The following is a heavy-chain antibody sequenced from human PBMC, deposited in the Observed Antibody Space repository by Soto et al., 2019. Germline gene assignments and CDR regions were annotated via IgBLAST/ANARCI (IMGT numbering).Heavy chain of an antibody. D-gene: IGHD2-15*01. Sequence: GASVKVSCKASGYTFTSYDINWVRQATGQGLEWMGWMNPNSGNTGCAQKFQGRVTMTRNTSISTAYMELSSLRSEDTAVYYCARTLGYCSGGSCYSVDYYYYGMDVWGQGTTVTVSS. V-gene: IGHV1-8*01. CDR2: MNPNSGNT. J-gene: IGHJ6*02. CDR1: GYTFTSYD. CDR3: ARTLGYCSGGSCYSVDYYYYGMDV.